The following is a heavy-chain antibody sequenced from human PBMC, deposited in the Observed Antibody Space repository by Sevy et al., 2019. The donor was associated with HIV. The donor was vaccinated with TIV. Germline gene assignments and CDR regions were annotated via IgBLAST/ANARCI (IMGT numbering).Heavy chain of an antibody. CDR3: AKDVRFGESEKPKFDY. Sequence: GGSLRLSCAASGFAFDSYAMTWVRQAPGKGLEWVSGISGTGAGTYYADSVKGRLTISGDNSKTTVYLQMNSMRVEDKDVYYCAKDVRFGESEKPKFDYWGQGTLVTVSS. J-gene: IGHJ4*02. CDR2: ISGTGAGT. V-gene: IGHV3-23*01. D-gene: IGHD3-10*01. CDR1: GFAFDSYA.